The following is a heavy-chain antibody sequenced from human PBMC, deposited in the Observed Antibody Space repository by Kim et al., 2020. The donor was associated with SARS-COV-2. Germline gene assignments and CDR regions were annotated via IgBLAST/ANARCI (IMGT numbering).Heavy chain of an antibody. Sequence: GGSLRLSCAASGFTFSSYAMSWVRQAPGKGLEWVSAISNSGGSTYYADSVKGRFTISRDNSKNTLYLQMNSLRAEDTAVYYCAKGGTSGDFFQHWGQGTLVTVSS. D-gene: IGHD1-26*01. V-gene: IGHV3-23*01. CDR2: ISNSGGST. CDR1: GFTFSSYA. CDR3: AKGGTSGDFFQH. J-gene: IGHJ1*01.